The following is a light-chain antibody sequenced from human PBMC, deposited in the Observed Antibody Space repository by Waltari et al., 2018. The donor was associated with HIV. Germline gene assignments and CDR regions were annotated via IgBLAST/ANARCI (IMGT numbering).Light chain of an antibody. Sequence: QSVLTQPPSVSGAPGQRVTISCTGSSSTIGAGYDVHWYQQLPGTAPKLLIYGNSKRPSVVPDRFSGSKSGTAASLAITGLLAEDEADYYCQSYDSSLSVWVFGGGTKLTVL. CDR2: GNS. J-gene: IGLJ3*02. V-gene: IGLV1-40*01. CDR3: QSYDSSLSVWV. CDR1: SSTIGAGYD.